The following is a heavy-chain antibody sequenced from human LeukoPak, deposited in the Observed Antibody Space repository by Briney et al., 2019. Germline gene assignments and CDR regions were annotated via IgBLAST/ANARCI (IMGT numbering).Heavy chain of an antibody. Sequence: GGALRLSCADSGFTFSSYGMHWVREAPGKGLEWVAVISYEGSNKYYADSVKGRFTISRDNSKNTLYLQKNSLRAEDTAVYYCARSTYYYDSRSSGFDYWGQGTLVTVSS. CDR2: ISYEGSNK. V-gene: IGHV3-30*03. CDR1: GFTFSSYG. D-gene: IGHD3-22*01. J-gene: IGHJ4*02. CDR3: ARSTYYYDSRSSGFDY.